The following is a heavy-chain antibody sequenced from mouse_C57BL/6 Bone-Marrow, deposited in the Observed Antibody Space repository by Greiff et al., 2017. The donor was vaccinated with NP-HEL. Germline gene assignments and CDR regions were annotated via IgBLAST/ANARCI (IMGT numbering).Heavy chain of an antibody. Sequence: QVQLQQPGAELVKPGASVKMSCKASGYTFTSYWITWVKQRPGQGLEWIGDIYPGSGSTNYNEKFKSKATLTVDTSSSTAYMQLSSLTSEDSAVYYCARSTGSSYGFAYWGQGTLVTVSA. CDR1: GYTFTSYW. CDR2: IYPGSGST. D-gene: IGHD1-1*01. CDR3: ARSTGSSYGFAY. J-gene: IGHJ3*01. V-gene: IGHV1-55*01.